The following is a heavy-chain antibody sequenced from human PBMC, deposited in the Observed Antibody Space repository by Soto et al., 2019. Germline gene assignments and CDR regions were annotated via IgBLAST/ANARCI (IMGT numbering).Heavy chain of an antibody. CDR2: IYYGGST. V-gene: IGHV4-39*01. D-gene: IGHD3-3*01. Sequence: SETLSLPCTVSGDSITNSSYYWGLIRQPTGKGLEWIGSIYYGGSTYYNPSLKSRVTISVDTSKNQFSLRLSSVTAADTAVYYCARRITIFGLVTYFDYWGQGTLVTVSS. CDR1: GDSITNSSYY. CDR3: ARRITIFGLVTYFDY. J-gene: IGHJ4*02.